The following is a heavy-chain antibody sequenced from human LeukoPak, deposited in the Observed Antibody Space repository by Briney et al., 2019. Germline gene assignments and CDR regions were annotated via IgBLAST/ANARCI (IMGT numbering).Heavy chain of an antibody. J-gene: IGHJ4*02. CDR2: IYYSGST. CDR3: ARIRDGYNHDY. Sequence: SETLSLTCTVSGGSISSSSYYWGWIRQPPGKGLEWIGSIYYSGSTYYNPSLKSRVTISVDTSKNQFSLKLSSVTAADTAVYYCARIRDGYNHDYWGQGTLVTVSS. D-gene: IGHD5-24*01. V-gene: IGHV4-39*07. CDR1: GGSISSSSYY.